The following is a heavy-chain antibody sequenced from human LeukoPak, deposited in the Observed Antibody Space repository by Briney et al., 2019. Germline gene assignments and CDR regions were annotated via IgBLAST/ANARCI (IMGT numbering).Heavy chain of an antibody. D-gene: IGHD3-9*01. Sequence: GGSLRLSCAASGFTFSGSAMHWVRQASGKGLEWVGRIRSKANSYATAYAASVKGRFTISRDDSKNTAYLQMNSLKTEDTAVYYCTRVPVLRYFDWLMDVWGKGTTVTISS. V-gene: IGHV3-73*01. CDR2: IRSKANSYAT. CDR3: TRVPVLRYFDWLMDV. CDR1: GFTFSGSA. J-gene: IGHJ6*04.